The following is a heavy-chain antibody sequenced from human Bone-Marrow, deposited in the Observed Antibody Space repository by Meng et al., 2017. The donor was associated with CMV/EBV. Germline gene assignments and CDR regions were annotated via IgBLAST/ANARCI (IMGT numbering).Heavy chain of an antibody. J-gene: IGHJ4*02. Sequence: GESLKISCAASGFTFSGYPMHWVRQTPDKGLEWVAIISYDGNKKYSAESVKGRFTISRDNSKNTLYLQMSGLRAEDTAVYYCAKDYHDSSGYWGYYLDQWGQGTRVTGSS. V-gene: IGHV3-30*04. CDR3: AKDYHDSSGYWGYYLDQ. D-gene: IGHD3-22*01. CDR2: ISYDGNKK. CDR1: GFTFSGYP.